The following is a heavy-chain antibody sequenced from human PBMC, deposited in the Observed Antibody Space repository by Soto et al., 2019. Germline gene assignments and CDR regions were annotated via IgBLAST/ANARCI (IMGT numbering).Heavy chain of an antibody. CDR3: AKDRGFGESTAPYYYYGMDV. CDR2: ISYDGSNK. Sequence: GESLKISCAASGFTFSSYGMHWVRQAPGKGLEWVAVISYDGSNKYYADSVEGRFTISRDNSKNTLYLQMNSLRAEDTAVYYCAKDRGFGESTAPYYYYGMDVWGQGTTVTVSS. J-gene: IGHJ6*02. CDR1: GFTFSSYG. V-gene: IGHV3-30*18. D-gene: IGHD3-10*01.